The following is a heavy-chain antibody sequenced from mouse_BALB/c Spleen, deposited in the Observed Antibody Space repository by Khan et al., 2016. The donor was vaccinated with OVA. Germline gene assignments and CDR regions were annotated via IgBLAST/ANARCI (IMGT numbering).Heavy chain of an antibody. CDR1: GYTFTDYV. CDR2: IYPYNDDT. J-gene: IGHJ4*01. V-gene: IGHV1S136*01. CDR3: GRSATDYYTVDS. D-gene: IGHD1-1*01. Sequence: VQLQQSGPELVQPGASVKMSCKTSGYTFTDYVMHWVKQKPGQGLEWIGYIYPYNDDTESTERFRGKATLTLAKSSTTAYMDLNSLTSADSAVSYCGRSATDYYTVDSWGRGTSVTVSS.